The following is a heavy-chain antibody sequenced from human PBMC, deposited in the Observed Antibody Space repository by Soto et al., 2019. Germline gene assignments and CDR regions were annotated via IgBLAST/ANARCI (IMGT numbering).Heavy chain of an antibody. V-gene: IGHV3-9*01. D-gene: IGHD1-26*01. CDR1: GFTFDDYA. J-gene: IGHJ4*02. CDR3: AKDPGGDYFDY. Sequence: EVQLVESGGGLVQPGRSLRLSCAASGFTFDDYAMHWVRQAPGKGLEWVSGISWNSGSIGYADSVKGRFTISRDNAKNSLYLQMNSLRAEDTALYYCAKDPGGDYFDYWGQGTLVTVSS. CDR2: ISWNSGSI.